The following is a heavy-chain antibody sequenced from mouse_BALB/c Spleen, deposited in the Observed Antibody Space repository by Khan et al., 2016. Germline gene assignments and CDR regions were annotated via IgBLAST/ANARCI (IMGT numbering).Heavy chain of an antibody. Sequence: EVQLQESGPGLVKPSQSLSLTCTVTGYSITSDYAWNWIRQFPGNKLEWMGYISYSGSTSYNPSLKSRISITRDTSNNQFFLQLNSVTTEDTATYYCASRNWDVDYWGQGTTLTVSS. J-gene: IGHJ2*01. CDR3: ASRNWDVDY. V-gene: IGHV3-2*02. D-gene: IGHD4-1*02. CDR2: ISYSGST. CDR1: GYSITSDYA.